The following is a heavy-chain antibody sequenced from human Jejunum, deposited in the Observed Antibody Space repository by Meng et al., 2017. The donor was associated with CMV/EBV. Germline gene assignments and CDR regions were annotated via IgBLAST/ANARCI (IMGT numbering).Heavy chain of an antibody. J-gene: IGHJ5*02. CDR1: TFSEYY. CDR3: ARDLGLVVPAATNWFDP. V-gene: IGHV3-11*01. D-gene: IGHD2-2*01. CDR2: ISSSGNII. Sequence: TFSEYYMSWIRQAPGKGLEWVSYISSSGNIIYYADSVKGRFTISRDNAKNSLYLQMNSLRAEDTAVYYCARDLGLVVPAATNWFDPWGQGTLVTVSS.